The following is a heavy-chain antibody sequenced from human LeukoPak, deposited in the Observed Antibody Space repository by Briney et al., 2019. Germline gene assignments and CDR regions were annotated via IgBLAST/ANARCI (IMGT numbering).Heavy chain of an antibody. CDR3: ARAIFTSGYYFDL. Sequence: XMXWXRQAPGXGLEWVSALGTAGDTFYPGSVKGRFTISREIAKNSLYLQMNSLRAGDTAVYYCARAIFTSGYYFDLWGRGTLVTVSS. V-gene: IGHV3-13*01. CDR1: X. CDR2: LGTAGDT. D-gene: IGHD3-22*01. J-gene: IGHJ2*01.